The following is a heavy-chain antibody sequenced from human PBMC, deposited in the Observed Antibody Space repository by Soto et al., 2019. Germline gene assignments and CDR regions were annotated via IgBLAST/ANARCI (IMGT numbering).Heavy chain of an antibody. CDR3: AKDPRVSDNSGYSVYET. CDR2: ISYDGSEK. CDR1: GCSFSNYA. Sequence: GGSLRLSCAASGCSFSNYAMHWVRQAPGKGPEWVAVISYDGSEKYYADSVKGRFTISRDNSKNTLDLQMNSLTTEDTALYYCAKDPRVSDNSGYSVYETWGRGTMVSVSS. D-gene: IGHD6-19*01. J-gene: IGHJ1*01. V-gene: IGHV3-30*18.